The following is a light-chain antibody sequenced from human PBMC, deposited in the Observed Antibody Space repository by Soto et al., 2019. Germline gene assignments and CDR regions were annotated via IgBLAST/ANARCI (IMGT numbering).Light chain of an antibody. Sequence: EFVLTQSPGTLSLSPGERATLSCRASQRVSSNYLAWYQQRPGQAPRLLIYGASSRATGIPDRFSGSGSGTDSTLTINRLEPEDFAVYYCQQYGSSLYTFGQGTKVDIK. V-gene: IGKV3-20*01. CDR2: GAS. CDR3: QQYGSSLYT. J-gene: IGKJ2*01. CDR1: QRVSSNY.